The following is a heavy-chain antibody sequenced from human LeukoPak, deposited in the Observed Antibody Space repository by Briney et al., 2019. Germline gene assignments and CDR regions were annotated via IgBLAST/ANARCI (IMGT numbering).Heavy chain of an antibody. V-gene: IGHV3-48*03. CDR2: ISSTGSTI. Sequence: GGSLRLSCAASGFTFSSYEMNWVRQAPGKGLEWVSYISSTGSTIFYADSVKGRFSISRDNAKNSLYLQMNSLRAEDTALYYCAKESSSWSDFDYWGQGTLVTASS. J-gene: IGHJ4*02. D-gene: IGHD6-13*01. CDR3: AKESSSWSDFDY. CDR1: GFTFSSYE.